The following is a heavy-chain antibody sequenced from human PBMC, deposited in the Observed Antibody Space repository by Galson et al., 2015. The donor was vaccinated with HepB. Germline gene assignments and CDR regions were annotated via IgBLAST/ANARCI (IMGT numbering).Heavy chain of an antibody. CDR1: GYTFTSYG. V-gene: IGHV1-18*01. CDR3: ARDLPPYYDFWSGYQNGGGWGY. Sequence: SVKVSCKASGYTFTSYGISWVRQAPGQGLEWMGWISAYNGNTNYAQKLQGRVTMTTDTSTSTAYMELRSLRSDDTAVYYCARDLPPYYDFWSGYQNGGGWGYWGQGTLVTVSS. D-gene: IGHD3-3*01. J-gene: IGHJ4*02. CDR2: ISAYNGNT.